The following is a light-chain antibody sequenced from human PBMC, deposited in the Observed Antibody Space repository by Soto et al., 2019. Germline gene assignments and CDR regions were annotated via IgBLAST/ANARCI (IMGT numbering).Light chain of an antibody. CDR3: QHYGSSRT. CDR1: QSVSSY. V-gene: IGKV3-20*01. Sequence: EIVLTQSPGTLSLSPGERVTLSCRASQSVSSYLAWYQQRPGQAPRLLIYGSSSRATGIPDRFSGSGSGTDFTLTISRLEPEDFAVYYCQHYGSSRTFGQGTKVDI. J-gene: IGKJ1*01. CDR2: GSS.